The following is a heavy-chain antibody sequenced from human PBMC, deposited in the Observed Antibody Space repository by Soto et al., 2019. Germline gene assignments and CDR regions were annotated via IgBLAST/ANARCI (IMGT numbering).Heavy chain of an antibody. J-gene: IGHJ6*02. CDR2: ISGSSDAA. D-gene: IGHD1-26*01. CDR1: GFPFSTSA. Sequence: EVQLLESGGGLVQPGGSLRLSCAASGFPFSTSAMNWVRQAPGKGLEWVSIISGSSDAAYYAESVKGRFASSRDNSKNTLYLLMNSLRAEDTAVYYCAKYRGSYPVYNGLSLWGQGTTVTVS. V-gene: IGHV3-23*01. CDR3: AKYRGSYPVYNGLSL.